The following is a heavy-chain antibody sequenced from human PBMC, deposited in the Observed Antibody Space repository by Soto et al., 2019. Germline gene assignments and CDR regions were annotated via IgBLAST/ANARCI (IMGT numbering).Heavy chain of an antibody. CDR2: IRTKGDGETT. CDR1: GLTFTNAW. CDR3: VSEMPLLGVFDF. Sequence: EVQLVESGGGLVKPGGSLRLSCAASGLTFTNAWMNWVRQAPGKGLEWVGRIRTKGDGETTEYAAPVKGRIDISRDDLRKMLFLEMNSLDSDDSGVYYCVSEMPLLGVFDFWGQGTLVTVSS. V-gene: IGHV3-15*01. D-gene: IGHD3-16*01. J-gene: IGHJ4*02.